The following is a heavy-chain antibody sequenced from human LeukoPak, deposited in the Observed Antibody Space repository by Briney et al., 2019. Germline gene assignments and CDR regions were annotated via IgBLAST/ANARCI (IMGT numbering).Heavy chain of an antibody. J-gene: IGHJ4*02. CDR2: IRYDGSNK. Sequence: PGGSLRLSCAASGFTFSNYGMHWVRQAPGKGLEWVAFIRYDGSNKYYADSVKGRFTISRDNSKNTLYLQMNSLRAEDTAVYYCARAGDNGYSSGPSTRNYYFDYWGQGTLVTVSS. D-gene: IGHD6-19*01. CDR3: ARAGDNGYSSGPSTRNYYFDY. V-gene: IGHV3-30*02. CDR1: GFTFSNYG.